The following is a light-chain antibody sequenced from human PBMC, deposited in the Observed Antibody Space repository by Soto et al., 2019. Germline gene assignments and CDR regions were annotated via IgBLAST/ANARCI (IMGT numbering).Light chain of an antibody. V-gene: IGLV1-51*02. J-gene: IGLJ1*01. CDR2: ENN. CDR1: SSNIGNNY. Sequence: QSALTQPPSVSAAPGQKVTISCSGSSSNIGNNYVSWYQQLPGTAPKLLIYENNKRPSGIPDRFSGSKSGTSATLGITGLPTGDEADYYCGTLDSSLSVYVFGTGTKLTVL. CDR3: GTLDSSLSVYV.